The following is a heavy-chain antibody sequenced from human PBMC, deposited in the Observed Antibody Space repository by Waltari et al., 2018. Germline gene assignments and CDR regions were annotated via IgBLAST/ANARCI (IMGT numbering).Heavy chain of an antibody. CDR1: GFTLRRYW. CDR2: INMDGGIT. Sequence: EVQVVESGGRLIQPGGSLRLSCSDSGFTLRRYWVHGVRQVPGKGPVWVSRINMDGGITNYADSVRGRFTISRDNAKSTLYLQMNSLRDEDTAIYYCVRDLAGAYEIWGQGTLVTVSS. V-gene: IGHV3-74*01. J-gene: IGHJ4*02. CDR3: VRDLAGAYEI. D-gene: IGHD4-17*01.